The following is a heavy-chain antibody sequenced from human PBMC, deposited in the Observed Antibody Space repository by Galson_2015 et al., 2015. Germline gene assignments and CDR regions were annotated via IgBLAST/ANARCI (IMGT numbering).Heavy chain of an antibody. J-gene: IGHJ5*02. CDR1: GYTFTSYA. CDR3: ARTAYDFWSGPGWFDP. V-gene: IGHV1-3*01. CDR2: INAGNGST. Sequence: SVKVSCKASGYTFTSYAMHWVRQAPGQRLEWMGWINAGNGSTKYSQKFQGRVTITRDTSASTAYMELSSLRSEDTAVYYCARTAYDFWSGPGWFDPWGQGTLVTVSS. D-gene: IGHD3-3*01.